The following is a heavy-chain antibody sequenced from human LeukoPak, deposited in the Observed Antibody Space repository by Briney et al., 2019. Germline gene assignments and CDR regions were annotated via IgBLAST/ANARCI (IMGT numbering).Heavy chain of an antibody. CDR2: FDPEDGET. J-gene: IGHJ4*02. Sequence: ASVKVSCKVSGYTLTELSMHWVRQAPGKGLEWMGGFDPEDGETIYAQKFQGRVTMTEDTSTSTVYMELSSLRSEDTAVYYCARSYIAAAGNDYWGQGTLVTVSS. D-gene: IGHD6-13*01. CDR3: ARSYIAAAGNDY. CDR1: GYTLTELS. V-gene: IGHV1-24*01.